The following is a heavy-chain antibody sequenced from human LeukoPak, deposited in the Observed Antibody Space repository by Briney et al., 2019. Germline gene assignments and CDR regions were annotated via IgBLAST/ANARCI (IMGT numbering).Heavy chain of an antibody. V-gene: IGHV3-13*04. CDR2: IDTAGNT. J-gene: IGHJ3*02. D-gene: IGHD3-16*01. CDR1: GFTFSSYD. CDR3: ARTSKVTSVMDI. Sequence: GGSLRLSCAATGFTFSSYDMHWVRQATGKGLEWVSAIDTAGNTFYPGSVRGRFTISRENAKNSLYLQMNNVRAGDTAVYYCARTSKVTSVMDIWGQGTMVTVSS.